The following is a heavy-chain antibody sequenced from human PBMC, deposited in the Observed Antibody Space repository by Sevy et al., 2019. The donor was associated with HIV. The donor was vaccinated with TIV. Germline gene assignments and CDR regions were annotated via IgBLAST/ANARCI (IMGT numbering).Heavy chain of an antibody. D-gene: IGHD3-3*01. CDR1: GGSISSSSYY. V-gene: IGHV4-39*01. CDR3: ARRRYYGSMDY. J-gene: IGHJ4*02. Sequence: SETLSLTCTVSGGSISSSSYYWGWIRQPPGKGLEWIASISYSGDTFYNPSLKSRVTISSDTSKNQFSLRLSSVTAADTAVYYCARRRYYGSMDYWGQGTLVTVSS. CDR2: ISYSGDT.